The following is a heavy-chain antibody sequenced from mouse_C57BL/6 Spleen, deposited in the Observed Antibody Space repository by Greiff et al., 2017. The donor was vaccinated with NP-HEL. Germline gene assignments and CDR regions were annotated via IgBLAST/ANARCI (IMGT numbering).Heavy chain of an antibody. V-gene: IGHV1-61*01. CDR3: ARSYYGSSGDY. D-gene: IGHD1-1*01. CDR1: GYTFTSYW. Sequence: QVQLQQPGAELVRPGSSVKLSCKASGYTFTSYWMDWVKQRPGQGLEWIGNIYPSDSETHYNQKFKDKATLTVDESSSTAYMQLSSLTSEDSAVYYCARSYYGSSGDYWGQGTTLTVSS. CDR2: IYPSDSET. J-gene: IGHJ2*01.